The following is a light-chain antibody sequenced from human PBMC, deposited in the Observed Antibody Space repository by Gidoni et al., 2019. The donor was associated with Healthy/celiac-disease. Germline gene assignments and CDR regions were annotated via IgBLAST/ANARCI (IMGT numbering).Light chain of an antibody. V-gene: IGKV2-28*01. J-gene: IGKJ3*01. Sequence: DIVMSQSPLSPHVPPRAPASIPCSSSPSRLHSNGHNYLDWYLQKPGQSPQLLIYLGSNRASGVPDRFSGSGSGTDFTLKISRVEAEDVGVYYCMQALQSPFTFGPGTKVDIK. CDR2: LGS. CDR3: MQALQSPFT. CDR1: PSRLHSNGHNY.